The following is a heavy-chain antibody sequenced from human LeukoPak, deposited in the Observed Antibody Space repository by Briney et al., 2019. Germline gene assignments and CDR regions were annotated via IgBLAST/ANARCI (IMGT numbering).Heavy chain of an antibody. D-gene: IGHD3-16*02. J-gene: IGHJ4*02. Sequence: GESLQISCKGSGYSFTSYWISWVRQMPGKGLEWMGRIDPSDSYTNHSPSFQGHVTISADKSISTAYLQWSSLKASDTAMYYCARRGDYVWGSYRMYYFDYWGQGTLVTVSS. CDR3: ARRGDYVWGSYRMYYFDY. CDR2: IDPSDSYT. V-gene: IGHV5-10-1*01. CDR1: GYSFTSYW.